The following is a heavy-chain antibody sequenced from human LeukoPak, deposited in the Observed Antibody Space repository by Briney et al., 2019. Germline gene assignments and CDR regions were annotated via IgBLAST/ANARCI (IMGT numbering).Heavy chain of an antibody. CDR1: GFTFSSYG. V-gene: IGHV3-30*02. Sequence: GGSLRLSCAASGFTFSSYGMHWVRQAPGKGLEWVAFIRYDGSNKYYADSVKGRFTISRDNAKNTLYLEMNSLRAEDTAMYYCARGAYGYYYMDVWGKGTTVTVSS. J-gene: IGHJ6*03. CDR3: ARGAYGYYYMDV. D-gene: IGHD4-17*01. CDR2: IRYDGSNK.